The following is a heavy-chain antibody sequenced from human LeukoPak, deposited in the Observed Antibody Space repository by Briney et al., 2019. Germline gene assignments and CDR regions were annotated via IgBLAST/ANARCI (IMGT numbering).Heavy chain of an antibody. CDR3: ARASSGWYGLSY. V-gene: IGHV3-74*01. CDR2: INDDGSIT. Sequence: GGSLRLSCAASGFTFSSYWMHWARQAPGKGLVWVSRINDDGSITNYADSVKGRFTISRDNAKNTLYLRMNSLRADDTAVYYCARASSGWYGLSYWGQGTLVTVSS. J-gene: IGHJ4*02. CDR1: GFTFSSYW. D-gene: IGHD6-19*01.